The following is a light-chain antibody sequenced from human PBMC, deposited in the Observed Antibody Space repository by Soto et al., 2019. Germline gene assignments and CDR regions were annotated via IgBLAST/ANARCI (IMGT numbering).Light chain of an antibody. Sequence: DIQMTQSPSSLSASVGHRVTVTCRTSHIVDTSLNWYQQKPGKAPKRLIYAASSVQSGVPVRLSGSGSATFFTLTIHNLQPDDFATYFCQQTHSIPPTFGPGTKVDIK. CDR1: HIVDTS. V-gene: IGKV1-39*01. J-gene: IGKJ2*01. CDR3: QQTHSIPPT. CDR2: AAS.